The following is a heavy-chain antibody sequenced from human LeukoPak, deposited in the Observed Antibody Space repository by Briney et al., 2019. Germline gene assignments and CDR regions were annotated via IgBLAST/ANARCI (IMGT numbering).Heavy chain of an antibody. Sequence: ASVKVSCKASGYTFTGYYMHWVRQAPGQGLEWMGWMNPSSGDTGYAQKFQGRVTITRNTSISTAYLELSSLRSEDTAVYYCARNSHWFDPWGQGTLVTVSS. CDR1: GYTFTGYY. J-gene: IGHJ5*02. CDR2: MNPSSGDT. V-gene: IGHV1-8*03. CDR3: ARNSHWFDP. D-gene: IGHD5-18*01.